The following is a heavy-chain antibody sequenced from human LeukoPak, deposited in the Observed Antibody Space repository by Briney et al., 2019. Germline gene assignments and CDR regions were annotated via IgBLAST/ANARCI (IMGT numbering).Heavy chain of an antibody. CDR2: INPNSGGT. J-gene: IGHJ5*02. D-gene: IGHD1-26*01. V-gene: IGHV1-2*02. Sequence: GASVKVSCKASGYTFTGYYMHWVRRAPGQGLEWMGWINPNSGGTNYAQKFQGRVTMTRDTSISTAYMKLSRLRSDDTAVYYCARVIFGGSPPSPWGQGTLVTVSS. CDR1: GYTFTGYY. CDR3: ARVIFGGSPPSP.